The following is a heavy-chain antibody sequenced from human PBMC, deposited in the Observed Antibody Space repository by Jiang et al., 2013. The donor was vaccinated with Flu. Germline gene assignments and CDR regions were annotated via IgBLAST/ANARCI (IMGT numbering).Heavy chain of an antibody. CDR2: IYSGGST. Sequence: QLLESGGGLVQPGGSLRLSCAASGFTVSSNYMSWVRQAPGKGLEWVSVIYSGGSTYYADSVKGRFTISRDNSKNTLYLQMNSLRAEDTAVYYCARDSITMIVVENPYFDYWGQGTLVTVSS. CDR1: GFTVSSNY. D-gene: IGHD3-22*01. V-gene: IGHV3-66*02. J-gene: IGHJ4*02. CDR3: ARDSITMIVVENPYFDY.